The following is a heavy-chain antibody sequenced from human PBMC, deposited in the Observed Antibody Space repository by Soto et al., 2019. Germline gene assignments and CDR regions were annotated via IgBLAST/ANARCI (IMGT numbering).Heavy chain of an antibody. CDR2: IRGKAYGGTT. V-gene: IGHV3-49*03. CDR1: GFTFGDYA. CDR3: TRALDIAVADE. J-gene: IGHJ4*02. D-gene: IGHD6-19*01. Sequence: PGGSLRLSCAASGFTFGDYAMSWFRQAPGKGLEWVGFIRGKAYGGTTEYAASVKGRFTISRDDSRSIAYLQMNSLKTEDTAVYYCTRALDIAVADEWGQGTLVTVSS.